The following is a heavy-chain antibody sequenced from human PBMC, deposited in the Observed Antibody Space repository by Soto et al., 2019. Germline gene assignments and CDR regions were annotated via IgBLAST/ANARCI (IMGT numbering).Heavy chain of an antibody. Sequence: SSETLSLTCAVYGGSFSGYYWSWIRQPPGKGLEWIGEINHSGSTNYNPSLKSRVTISVDTSKNQFSLKLSSVTAADTAVYYCARVTGYYAPDYWGQGTLVTVSS. CDR3: ARVTGYYAPDY. J-gene: IGHJ4*02. CDR2: INHSGST. V-gene: IGHV4-34*01. CDR1: GGSFSGYY. D-gene: IGHD3-9*01.